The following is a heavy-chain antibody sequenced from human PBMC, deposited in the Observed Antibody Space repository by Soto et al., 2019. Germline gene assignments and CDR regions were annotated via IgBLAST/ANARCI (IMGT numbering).Heavy chain of an antibody. J-gene: IGHJ6*02. CDR3: ARDYHYYYYYGMDV. Sequence: EVQLVESGGGLVKPGGSLRLSCAASGFAFSSYSMNWVRQAPGKGLEWVSSISSSSSYIYYADSVKGRFTISRDNAKNSLYLQMNSLRAEDTAVYYCARDYHYYYYYGMDVWGQGTTVTVSS. CDR2: ISSSSSYI. V-gene: IGHV3-21*01. CDR1: GFAFSSYS.